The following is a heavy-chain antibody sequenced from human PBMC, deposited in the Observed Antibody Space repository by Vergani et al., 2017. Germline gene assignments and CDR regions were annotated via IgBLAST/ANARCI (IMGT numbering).Heavy chain of an antibody. CDR3: ARDRSWYYAFGSGYPPYGMDV. CDR1: GFTFSSYS. Sequence: EVQLVESGGGLVQPGGSLRLSCAASGFTFSSYSMNWVRQAPGKGLEWVSYISSSSSTIYYADSVKGRFTISRDNAKNSLYLQMNSLRAEDTAVYYFARDRSWYYAFGSGYPPYGMDVWGQGTTVTVSS. D-gene: IGHD3-3*01. J-gene: IGHJ6*02. CDR2: ISSSSSTI. V-gene: IGHV3-48*04.